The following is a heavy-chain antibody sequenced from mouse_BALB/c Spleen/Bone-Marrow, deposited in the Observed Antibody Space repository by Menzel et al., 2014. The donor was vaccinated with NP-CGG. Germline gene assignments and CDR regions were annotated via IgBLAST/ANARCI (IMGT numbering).Heavy chain of an antibody. D-gene: IGHD1-1*02. V-gene: IGHV1-80*01. Sequence: VKLMESGAELVRPGSSVKISCKASGYAFSSYWMNWVKQRPGQGLEWIGQIYPGDGDTNYNGKFKGKATQTADKSSSTDYMQLSSLTSEDSAVYCCGRTGSLAWFAYWGQGTLVTGSA. CDR3: GRTGSLAWFAY. J-gene: IGHJ3*01. CDR2: IYPGDGDT. CDR1: GYAFSSYW.